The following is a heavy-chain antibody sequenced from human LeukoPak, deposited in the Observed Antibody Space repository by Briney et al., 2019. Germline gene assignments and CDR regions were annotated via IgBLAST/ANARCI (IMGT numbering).Heavy chain of an antibody. J-gene: IGHJ6*03. CDR3: AKDIVPAARTPYYYYYMDV. V-gene: IGHV3-30*02. Sequence: GGSLRLSCAATGFTFSSYGMHWVRQAPGKGLEWVAFIRYDGSNKYYADSVKGRFTISRDNSKNTLYLQMNSLRAEDTAVYYCAKDIVPAARTPYYYYYMDVWGKGTTVTVSS. CDR1: GFTFSSYG. CDR2: IRYDGSNK. D-gene: IGHD2-2*01.